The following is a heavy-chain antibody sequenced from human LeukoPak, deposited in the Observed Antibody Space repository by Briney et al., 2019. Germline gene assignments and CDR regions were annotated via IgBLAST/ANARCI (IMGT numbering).Heavy chain of an antibody. CDR3: ARAPSEIGGYYPEYFRH. Sequence: GGSLRLSCAASGFTFRRYWMHWVRQAPGEGLVWVSRIKSDGSTNYADSVKGRFTISRDNAKNTVSLQMNSLRAEDTGVYYCARAPSEIGGYYPEYFRHWGQGTLVTVSS. CDR2: IKSDGST. V-gene: IGHV3-74*01. CDR1: GFTFRRYW. J-gene: IGHJ1*01. D-gene: IGHD3-22*01.